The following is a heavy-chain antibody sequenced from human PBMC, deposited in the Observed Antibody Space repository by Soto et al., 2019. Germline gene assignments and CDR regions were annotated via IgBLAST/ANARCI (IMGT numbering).Heavy chain of an antibody. D-gene: IGHD3-22*01. J-gene: IGHJ4*02. CDR2: IHSTWST. CDR1: GGSVNTAPYY. Sequence: ETLSLTRTVSGGSVNTAPYYWSWIRQAPGKGLEWIGYIHSTWSTNHNPSLKGQGRISSDWPKNQSRLNLSPVTDADTSVYFCARDHHSFYDTRGYYPSFDYCGQGTLLSVSS. V-gene: IGHV4-61*01. CDR3: ARDHHSFYDTRGYYPSFDY.